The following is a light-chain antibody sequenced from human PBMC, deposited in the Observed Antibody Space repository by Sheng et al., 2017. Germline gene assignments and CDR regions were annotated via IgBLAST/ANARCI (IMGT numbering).Light chain of an antibody. J-gene: IGKJ2*01. CDR3: QQYGSSPPYT. CDR1: QSISFN. Sequence: EIVMTQSPATLSVSPGERATLSCRASQSISFNLAWYQQQPGQVPRLLIYGASTRVTGIPARFSGSGSGTEFTLTITSLQSEDFAVYYCQQYGSSPPYTFGQGTKLEI. CDR2: GAS. V-gene: IGKV3-15*01.